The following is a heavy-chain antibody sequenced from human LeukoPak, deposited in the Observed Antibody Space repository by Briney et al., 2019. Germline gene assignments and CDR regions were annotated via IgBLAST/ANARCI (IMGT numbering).Heavy chain of an antibody. D-gene: IGHD5-18*01. CDR3: ARTVDTSMAKGWFDP. V-gene: IGHV4-39*07. CDR1: GGSISSSDYY. CDR2: IYYSGST. J-gene: IGHJ5*02. Sequence: SETLSLTCSVSGGSISSSDYYWGWIRQPPGKGLEWIGSIYYSGSTYYKPSLKSRVTISVDTSKNQFSLKLSSVTAADTAVYYCARTVDTSMAKGWFDPWGQGTLVTVSS.